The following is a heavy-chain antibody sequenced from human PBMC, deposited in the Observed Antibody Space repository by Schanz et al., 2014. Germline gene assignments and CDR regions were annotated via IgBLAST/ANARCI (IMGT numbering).Heavy chain of an antibody. J-gene: IGHJ4*02. CDR3: ATETYSSSWCFDY. CDR2: ISSDGSNK. V-gene: IGHV3-30*04. D-gene: IGHD6-13*01. Sequence: QVQLVESGGGMVQPGRSLRLSCAASGFTLSRYTMHWVRQAPGKGLEWVAVISSDGSNKYYADSVKGRFTISRENSKNSLYLQMDSLRAEDTAVYYCATETYSSSWCFDYWGQGTLVTVSS. CDR1: GFTLSRYT.